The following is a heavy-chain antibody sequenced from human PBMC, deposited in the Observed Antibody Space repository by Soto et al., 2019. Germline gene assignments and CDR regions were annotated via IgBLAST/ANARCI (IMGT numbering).Heavy chain of an antibody. J-gene: IGHJ3*02. CDR1: GGSISSSSYY. CDR2: IYYSGST. Sequence: QLQLQETGPGLVKPSETLSLTCTVSGGSISSSSYYWGWIRQPPGKGLEWIGSIYYSGSTYYNPPLKRRVTITVDTSKTQFSLKLSSVTAADTAVYYCASPPEYGGVDAFDIWGQGTMVTVSS. D-gene: IGHD4-17*01. V-gene: IGHV4-39*01. CDR3: ASPPEYGGVDAFDI.